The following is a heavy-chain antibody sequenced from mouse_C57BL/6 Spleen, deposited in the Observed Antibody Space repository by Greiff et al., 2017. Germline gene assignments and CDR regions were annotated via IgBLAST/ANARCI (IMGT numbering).Heavy chain of an antibody. CDR2: ISSGSSTI. Sequence: EVQVVESGGGLVKPGGSLKLSCAASGFTFSDYGMHWVRQAPEKGLEWVAYISSGSSTIYYADTVKGRFTISRDNAKNTLFLQITSLRSEDTAMYYCARVDGNYGYWGQGTTLTVSS. CDR1: GFTFSDYG. D-gene: IGHD2-1*01. CDR3: ARVDGNYGY. V-gene: IGHV5-17*01. J-gene: IGHJ2*01.